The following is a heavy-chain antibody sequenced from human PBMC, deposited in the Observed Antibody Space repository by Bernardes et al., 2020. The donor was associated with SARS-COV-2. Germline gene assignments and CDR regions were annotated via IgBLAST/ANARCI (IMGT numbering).Heavy chain of an antibody. Sequence: ASVKVSCKVSGYTLTELSMHWVRQAPGKGLEWMGGFDPEDGETIYAQKFQGRVTMTEDTSTDTAYMELSSLRSEDTAVYYCATGPPIGVWSGYYDWGQGTLVNVSS. CDR3: ATGPPIGVWSGYYD. CDR1: GYTLTELS. CDR2: FDPEDGET. J-gene: IGHJ4*02. D-gene: IGHD3-3*01. V-gene: IGHV1-24*01.